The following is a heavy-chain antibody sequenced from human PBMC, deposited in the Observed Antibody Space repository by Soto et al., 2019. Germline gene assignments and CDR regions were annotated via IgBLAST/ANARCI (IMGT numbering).Heavy chain of an antibody. CDR1: GYTFTSYG. D-gene: IGHD6-19*01. J-gene: IGHJ4*02. Sequence: ASVKVSFNASGYTFTSYGISWVRQAPGQGLEWMGWISAYNGNTNYAQKLQGRVTMTTDTSTSTAYMELRSLRSDDTAVYYCASRSSGWYFDYWGQGTLVTVSS. CDR3: ASRSSGWYFDY. CDR2: ISAYNGNT. V-gene: IGHV1-18*01.